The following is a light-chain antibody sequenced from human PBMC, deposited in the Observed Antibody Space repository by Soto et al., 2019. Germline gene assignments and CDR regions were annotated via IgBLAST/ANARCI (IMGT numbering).Light chain of an antibody. CDR2: GAS. CDR1: QSVSSN. V-gene: IGKV3-15*01. CDR3: QQYNNWTPTWA. Sequence: EIVMTQSPATLSVSPGERATLSCRASQSVSSNLAWYQQKPGQAPRLLIYGASTRATGIPARFSGSGSGTEFTLTISSLQSEDFAVYYCQQYNNWTPTWAFGQGTKGDIK. J-gene: IGKJ1*01.